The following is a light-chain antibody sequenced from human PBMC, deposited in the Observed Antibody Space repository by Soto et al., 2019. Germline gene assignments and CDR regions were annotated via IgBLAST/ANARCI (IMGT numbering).Light chain of an antibody. J-gene: IGLJ1*01. CDR1: SSDVGGYNY. V-gene: IGLV2-14*01. CDR2: DVS. Sequence: QSVLTQPASVSGSPGQSITISCTGTSSDVGGYNYVSWYQQHPGKAPKLMNYDVSNRPSGVANRFSGSKSGNTASLTISGLQAEDEADYYCSSYRSTSTRYVFGTGTKVTVL. CDR3: SSYRSTSTRYV.